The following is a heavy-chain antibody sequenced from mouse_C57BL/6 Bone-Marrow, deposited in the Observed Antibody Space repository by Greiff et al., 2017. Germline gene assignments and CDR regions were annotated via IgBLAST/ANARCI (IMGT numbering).Heavy chain of an antibody. CDR3: ASGRIRARIDY. V-gene: IGHV1-9*01. CDR1: GYTITGYW. D-gene: IGHD1-1*01. CDR2: ILPGSGGT. Sequence: VQLQQSGAELMKPGASVKLSCTATGYTITGYWIEWVKQRPGHGLEWIGEILPGSGGTNYNEKFKGKATFTADTSSNTAYMQLSSLTTEESAVYYCASGRIRARIDYWGQGTPVTVSS. J-gene: IGHJ4*01.